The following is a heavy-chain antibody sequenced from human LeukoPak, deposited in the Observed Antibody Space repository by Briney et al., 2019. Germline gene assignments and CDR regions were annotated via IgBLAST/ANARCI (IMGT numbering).Heavy chain of an antibody. CDR3: ARATLMTTVTTRDTYYYYYMDV. CDR1: GGSISGYY. Sequence: SETLSLTCTVSGGSISGYYWSWIRQPPGKGLEWIGYIYYSVSTNYNPSLKSRVTISVDTSKNQFSLKLSSVTAAHTAVYYCARATLMTTVTTRDTYYYYYMDVWGKGTTVTVSS. V-gene: IGHV4-59*01. D-gene: IGHD4-11*01. CDR2: IYYSVST. J-gene: IGHJ6*03.